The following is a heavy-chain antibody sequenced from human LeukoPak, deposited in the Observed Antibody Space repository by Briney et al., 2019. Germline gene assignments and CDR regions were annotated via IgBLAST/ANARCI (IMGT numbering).Heavy chain of an antibody. D-gene: IGHD3-16*02. CDR3: ARDYRGFTPGWFDD. CDR1: GGSISTNY. J-gene: IGHJ4*02. Sequence: SETLSLTCTVSGGSISTNYWSWLRQPPGKGLEWIGCVYDTGSTIYNPSLRRRVTISVDTSKNQFSLKLSSVTAADTAMYFCARDYRGFTPGWFDDWGQGTLVTVSS. V-gene: IGHV4-59*01. CDR2: VYDTGST.